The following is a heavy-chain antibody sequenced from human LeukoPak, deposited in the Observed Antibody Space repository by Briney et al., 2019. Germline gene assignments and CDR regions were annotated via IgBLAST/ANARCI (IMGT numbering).Heavy chain of an antibody. J-gene: IGHJ3*02. CDR3: ARGPWYYDISRDAFDI. V-gene: IGHV3-30*04. CDR1: GFTFSSYA. D-gene: IGHD3-9*01. Sequence: PGRSLRLSCAASGFTFSSYAMHWVRQAPGKGLEWVAVISYDGSNKYYADSVKGRFTISRDNSKNTLYLQMNSLRAEDTAVYYCARGPWYYDISRDAFDIWGQGTMVTVSS. CDR2: ISYDGSNK.